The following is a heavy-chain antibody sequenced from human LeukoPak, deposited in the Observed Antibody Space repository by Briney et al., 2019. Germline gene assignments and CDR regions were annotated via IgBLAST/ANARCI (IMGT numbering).Heavy chain of an antibody. Sequence: GASVKASCKTSGYTFTDYYIHWVRQAPGQGLEWMGRINPESGGTKSAQNFQGGVTMTRDTSVTTAYMELSSLRSDDTAVYYCARGVGFPDHRYFDYWGQGTLVTVSS. D-gene: IGHD1-14*01. V-gene: IGHV1-2*06. CDR2: INPESGGT. CDR1: GYTFTDYY. CDR3: ARGVGFPDHRYFDY. J-gene: IGHJ4*02.